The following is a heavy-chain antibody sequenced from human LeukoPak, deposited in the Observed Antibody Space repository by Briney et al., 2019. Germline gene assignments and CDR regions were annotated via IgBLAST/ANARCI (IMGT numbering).Heavy chain of an antibody. Sequence: SETLSLTCAVYGGSFSGYYWSWIRQPPGKGLEWIGEINHSGSTNYNPSLKSRVTISVDTSENQFSLKLSSVTAADTAVYYCARGSLSRVVVVPAAFRWFDPWGQGTLVTVSS. D-gene: IGHD2-2*01. CDR1: GGSFSGYY. CDR2: INHSGST. V-gene: IGHV4-34*01. J-gene: IGHJ5*02. CDR3: ARGSLSRVVVVPAAFRWFDP.